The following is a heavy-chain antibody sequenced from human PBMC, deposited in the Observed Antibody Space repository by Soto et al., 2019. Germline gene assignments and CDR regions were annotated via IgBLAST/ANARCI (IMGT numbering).Heavy chain of an antibody. J-gene: IGHJ4*02. D-gene: IGHD6-13*01. CDR2: INHSGST. Sequence: SETLSLTCAVSGGSVSSYSWSWIRQPPGKGLEWIGEINHSGSTIYNPSPKSRVTISLDTSENQFSLKVNSVTAADTAFYYCAKGSSWYLGPPFDYWGQGTPVTVSS. V-gene: IGHV4-34*01. CDR3: AKGSSWYLGPPFDY. CDR1: GGSVSSYS.